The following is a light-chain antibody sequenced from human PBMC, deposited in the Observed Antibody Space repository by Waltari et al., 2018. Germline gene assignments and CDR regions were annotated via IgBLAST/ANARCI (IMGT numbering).Light chain of an antibody. CDR3: QQYKTYPLT. CDR1: ESLNGW. CDR2: QAS. V-gene: IGKV1-5*03. Sequence: DIQMTQSPSTLSTSFGDRVTITCRASESLNGWLAGYQQKLGQAPKILIYQASTLANGVPSRFSGGASETEFTLTISNLQPDDVAIYYCQQYKTYPLTFGGGTKVEIK. J-gene: IGKJ4*01.